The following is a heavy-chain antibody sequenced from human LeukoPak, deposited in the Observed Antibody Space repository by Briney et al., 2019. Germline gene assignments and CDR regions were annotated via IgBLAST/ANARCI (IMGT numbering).Heavy chain of an antibody. CDR3: ARDRPVRGVIGDYFDY. Sequence: GGSLRLSCAASGFTFSTYSMNWVRQAPGKGLEWVAVISYDGSNKYYADSVKGRFTISRDNSKNTLYLQMNSLRAEDTAVYYCARDRPVRGVIGDYFDYWGQGTLVTVSS. J-gene: IGHJ4*02. V-gene: IGHV3-30*03. D-gene: IGHD3-10*01. CDR1: GFTFSTYS. CDR2: ISYDGSNK.